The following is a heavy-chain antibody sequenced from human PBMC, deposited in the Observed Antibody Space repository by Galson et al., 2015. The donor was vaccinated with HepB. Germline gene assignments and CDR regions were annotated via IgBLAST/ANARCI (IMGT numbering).Heavy chain of an antibody. CDR1: GFTFSTYA. V-gene: IGHV3-30-3*01. J-gene: IGHJ4*02. D-gene: IGHD3-22*01. Sequence: SLRLSCAASGFTFSTYAMHWVRQAPGKGLEWVAFISYDGSNKYYADSVKGRFTISRDNSKNTLHLQMNSLRAEDTAVYYCASPSGSGYYYISPLFDYWGQGTLVTVSA. CDR2: ISYDGSNK. CDR3: ASPSGSGYYYISPLFDY.